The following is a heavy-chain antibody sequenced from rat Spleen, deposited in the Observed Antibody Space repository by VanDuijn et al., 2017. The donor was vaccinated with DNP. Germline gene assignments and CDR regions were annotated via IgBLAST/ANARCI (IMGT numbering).Heavy chain of an antibody. J-gene: IGHJ2*01. CDR1: GFTFSNYY. V-gene: IGHV5-27*01. Sequence: EVQLVESGGGLVRPGRSLKLSCAASGFTFSNYYMAWVRQAPKKGLEWVATISSGSGTYYRDSVKGRFTISRDNAKSILYLQMDSLRSEDTATFYCTTDFERGYWGQGVMVTVSS. D-gene: IGHD1-11*01. CDR3: TTDFERGY. CDR2: ISSGSGT.